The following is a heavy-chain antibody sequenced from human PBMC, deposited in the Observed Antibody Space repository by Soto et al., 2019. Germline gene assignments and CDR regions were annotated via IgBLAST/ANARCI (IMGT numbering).Heavy chain of an antibody. D-gene: IGHD3-10*01. J-gene: IGHJ4*02. V-gene: IGHV4-39*01. CDR2: IYYSGST. CDR1: GGSISSSGYY. Sequence: PSETLSLTCTVSGGSISSSGYYWGWIRQPPGKGLEWIGSIYYSGSTYYNPSLKSRVTISVDTSKNQFSLKLSSVTAADTAVYYCAKMDAPLPTPLLWFRENYYFDYWGQGTLVTVSS. CDR3: AKMDAPLPTPLLWFRENYYFDY.